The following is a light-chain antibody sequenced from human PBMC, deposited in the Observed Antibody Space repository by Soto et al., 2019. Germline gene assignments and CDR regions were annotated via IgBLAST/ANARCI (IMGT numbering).Light chain of an antibody. V-gene: IGLV2-14*01. J-gene: IGLJ1*01. CDR3: SSYSSSSTPNYV. CDR1: SSDVGAYNS. CDR2: DVS. Sequence: QSVLTQPASVSGSPGQSIAISCTGTSSDVGAYNSVSWYQQYPGKAPKLMIYDVSNRPSGVSNRFSGSKSGNTASLTISGLQAEDEADYYCSSYSSSSTPNYVFGIGTKVTVL.